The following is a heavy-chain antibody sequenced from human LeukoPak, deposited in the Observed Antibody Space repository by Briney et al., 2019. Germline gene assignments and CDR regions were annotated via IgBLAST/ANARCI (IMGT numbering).Heavy chain of an antibody. V-gene: IGHV1-2*02. D-gene: IGHD2-2*01. CDR1: GYTFTGYY. CDR2: INPNSGGT. Sequence: ASVKVSCKASGYTFTGYYMHWVRQAPGQGLEWMGWINPNSGGTNYAQKFQGRVTMTRDTSISTAYMELSRLRSDDMAVYYCAREFVVVPAAIWSYWGQGTLVTVSS. J-gene: IGHJ4*02. CDR3: AREFVVVPAAIWSY.